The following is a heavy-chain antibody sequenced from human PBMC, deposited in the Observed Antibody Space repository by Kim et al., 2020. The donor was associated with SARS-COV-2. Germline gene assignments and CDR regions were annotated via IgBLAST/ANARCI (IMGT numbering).Heavy chain of an antibody. J-gene: IGHJ6*02. Sequence: SVKVSCKASGGTFSSYAISWVRQAPGQGLEWMGRIIPILGIANYAQKFQGRVTITADKSTSTAYMELSSLRSEDTAVYYCAREGGYYGSGKNGMDVWGQGTTVTVSS. CDR3: AREGGYYGSGKNGMDV. CDR2: IIPILGIA. CDR1: GGTFSSYA. D-gene: IGHD3-10*01. V-gene: IGHV1-69*04.